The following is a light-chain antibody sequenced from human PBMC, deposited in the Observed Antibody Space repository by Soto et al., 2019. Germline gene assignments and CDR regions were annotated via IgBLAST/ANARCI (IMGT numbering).Light chain of an antibody. CDR1: QAVSSSY. V-gene: IGKV3-20*01. CDR3: QQYGSSPLT. J-gene: IGKJ5*01. CDR2: VAS. Sequence: ELVLTQSPGTLSLSPGERATLSCRTSQAVSSSYLAWYQQKPGQAPRLLIYVASTRATGIPDRFSGTGSGTDFTLTISRLEPEDFAVYYCQQYGSSPLTFGQGTRLEIK.